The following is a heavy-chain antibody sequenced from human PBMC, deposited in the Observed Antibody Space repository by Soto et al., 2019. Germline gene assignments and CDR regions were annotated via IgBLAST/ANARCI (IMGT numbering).Heavy chain of an antibody. Sequence: GGSLRLSCAASGFTFSSYAMSWVRQAPGKGLEWVSAISGSGGSTYYADSVKGRFTISRDNSKNTLYLQMNSLRAEDTAVYYCAKDTPTAGYCTNGVCPPKDYYYYGMDVWGQGTTVTVSS. D-gene: IGHD2-8*01. CDR3: AKDTPTAGYCTNGVCPPKDYYYYGMDV. J-gene: IGHJ6*02. V-gene: IGHV3-23*01. CDR1: GFTFSSYA. CDR2: ISGSGGST.